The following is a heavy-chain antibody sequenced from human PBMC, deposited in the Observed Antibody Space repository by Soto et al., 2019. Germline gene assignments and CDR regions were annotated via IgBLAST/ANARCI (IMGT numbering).Heavy chain of an antibody. CDR3: VREDWHRFDS. CDR1: GFMFSAYW. J-gene: IGHJ4*02. D-gene: IGHD2-21*01. CDR2: ISGGASDK. Sequence: GGSLRLSCAASGFMFSAYWMSWVRQDPGKGLEWVATISGGASDKFYVDSVKGRFTISRDDSKNTLYLQMNSLRDEDTAVYYCVREDWHRFDSWGQGTLVTVAS. V-gene: IGHV3-7*01.